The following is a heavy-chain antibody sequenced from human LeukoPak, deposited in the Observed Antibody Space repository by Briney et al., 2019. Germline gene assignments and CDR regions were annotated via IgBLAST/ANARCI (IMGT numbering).Heavy chain of an antibody. V-gene: IGHV4-34*01. CDR2: INHRGST. CDR1: GWSFNDYY. D-gene: IGHD2-2*01. J-gene: IGHJ5*02. Sequence: EPSETLSLTCAVYGWSFNDYYWNWIRQPPGKGLEWIGEINHRGSTNYNPSLKSRVTISVDTSKNQFSLELTSVTAADTAVYYCARGHVPSARGHNWFDPWGQGTLVTVSS. CDR3: ARGHVPSARGHNWFDP.